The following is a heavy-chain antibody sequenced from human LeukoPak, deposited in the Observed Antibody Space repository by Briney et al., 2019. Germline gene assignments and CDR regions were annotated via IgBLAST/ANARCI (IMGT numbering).Heavy chain of an antibody. CDR3: ASRGSSNAVDI. CDR1: GFTFSSYW. CDR2: INSDGSST. Sequence: GGSLRLSCAASGFTFSSYWTHWVRQAPGKGLVWVSRINSDGSSTSYADSVKGRFTISRDNAKNTLYLQMNSLRAEDTAVYYCASRGSSNAVDIWGQGTMVTVSS. J-gene: IGHJ3*02. V-gene: IGHV3-74*01. D-gene: IGHD6-6*01.